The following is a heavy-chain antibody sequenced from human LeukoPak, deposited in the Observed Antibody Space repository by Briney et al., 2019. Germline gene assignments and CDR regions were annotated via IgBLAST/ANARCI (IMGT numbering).Heavy chain of an antibody. CDR1: GFTFSSYA. CDR2: ISGSGGST. V-gene: IGHV3-23*01. Sequence: GGSLRLSCAASGFTFSSYAMSWVRQAPGKGLEWVSAISGSGGSTYYADSVKGRFTISRDNSKNTLYLQMDSLRAEDTAVYYCAKDESGGMIVVVITSYFDYWGQGTLVTVSS. CDR3: AKDESGGMIVVVITSYFDY. J-gene: IGHJ4*02. D-gene: IGHD3-22*01.